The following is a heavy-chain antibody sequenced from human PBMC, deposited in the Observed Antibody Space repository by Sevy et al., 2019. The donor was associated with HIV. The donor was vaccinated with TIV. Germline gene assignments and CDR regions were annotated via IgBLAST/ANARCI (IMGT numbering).Heavy chain of an antibody. D-gene: IGHD3-16*02. Sequence: SDTLSLTCTVSGGSVSSGSYYWSWIRQPPGKGLEWIGYIYYSGSTNYNPSLKSRVTISVDTSKNQFSLKLSSVTAADTAVYYCARGYVWGSYRVYYYYYMDVWGKGTTVTVSS. J-gene: IGHJ6*03. CDR1: GGSVSSGSYY. V-gene: IGHV4-61*01. CDR3: ARGYVWGSYRVYYYYYMDV. CDR2: IYYSGST.